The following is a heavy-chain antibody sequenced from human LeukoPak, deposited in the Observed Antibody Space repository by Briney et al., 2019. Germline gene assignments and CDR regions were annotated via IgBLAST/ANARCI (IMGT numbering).Heavy chain of an antibody. J-gene: IGHJ6*02. D-gene: IGHD1-26*01. CDR1: GYTLTAYY. Sequence: GASVKVSCKTSGYTLTAYYLNWVRQAPGQGLEYMGRIDPNSGAATYARKFQGRVTMTRDTSINTGYMEVTSLRSDDTAVYYCARDRGGGRPGWYNGMDVWGQGTTVTVSS. CDR2: IDPNSGAA. V-gene: IGHV1-2*02. CDR3: ARDRGGGRPGWYNGMDV.